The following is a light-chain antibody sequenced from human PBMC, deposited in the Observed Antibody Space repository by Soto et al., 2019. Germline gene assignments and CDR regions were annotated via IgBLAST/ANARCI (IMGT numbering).Light chain of an antibody. CDR3: QQRSNCS. V-gene: IGKV3-11*01. CDR2: DAS. J-gene: IGKJ3*01. CDR1: QSVSSY. Sequence: EIVLTQSPATLSLSPGERATLSCRASQSVSSYLAWYQQKPGQAPRLLIYDASNRATGIPARFSGSGSGTDFTLTISSLEPDDFAVYYCQQRSNCSFGPGTKVDIK.